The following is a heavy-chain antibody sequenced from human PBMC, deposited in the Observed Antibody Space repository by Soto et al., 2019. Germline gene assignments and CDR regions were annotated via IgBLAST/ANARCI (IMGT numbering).Heavy chain of an antibody. V-gene: IGHV1-18*01. J-gene: IGHJ6*02. CDR3: ARYRGYSYGPMGYYYYGMDV. CDR2: ISAYNGNT. Sequence: ASVKVSCKASGYTFTSYGISWVRQAPGQGLEWMGWISAYNGNTNYAQKLQGRVTMTTDTSTSTAYMELGSLRSDDTAVYYCARYRGYSYGPMGYYYYGMDVWGQGTTVTVSS. CDR1: GYTFTSYG. D-gene: IGHD5-18*01.